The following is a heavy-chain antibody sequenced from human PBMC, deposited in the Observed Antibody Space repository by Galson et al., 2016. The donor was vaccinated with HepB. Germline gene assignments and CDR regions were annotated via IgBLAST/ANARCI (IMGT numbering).Heavy chain of an antibody. CDR2: ITPEGSDK. Sequence: SLRLSCAASGFTFSSYGMHWVRQAPGKGLDWVALITPEGSDKYYADAVKGRFTIPRDNSKNTLSLQMNSLRAEDTAIYYCARDGISSLDQWGQGILVTVPS. CDR3: ARDGISSLDQ. CDR1: GFTFSSYG. V-gene: IGHV3-30*03. D-gene: IGHD2/OR15-2a*01. J-gene: IGHJ4*02.